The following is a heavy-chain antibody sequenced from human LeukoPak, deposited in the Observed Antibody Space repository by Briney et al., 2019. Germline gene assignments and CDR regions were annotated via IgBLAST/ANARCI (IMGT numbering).Heavy chain of an antibody. CDR1: GFPFSSYS. Sequence: GGSLRLSCAASGFPFSSYSMTWVRQAPGKGLEWVANIKPDGTTKFYVDSVKGRFTISRDNALDSLYLQMNSLRAEDTAIYYCARSIPYGTTWYGRSDYWGQGTLVTVSS. CDR3: ARSIPYGTTWYGRSDY. J-gene: IGHJ4*02. V-gene: IGHV3-7*03. D-gene: IGHD6-13*01. CDR2: IKPDGTTK.